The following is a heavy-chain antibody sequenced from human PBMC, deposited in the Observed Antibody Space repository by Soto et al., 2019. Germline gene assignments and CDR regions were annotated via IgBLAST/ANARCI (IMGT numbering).Heavy chain of an antibody. CDR2: INHSGST. D-gene: IGHD3-10*01. Sequence: KASETLSLTCAVYGGSFSGYYWSWIRQPPGKGLEWIGEINHSGSTNYNPSLKSRVTISVDTSKNQFSLKLSSVTAAGTAVYYCARGNGSGSQYYYYYGMDVWGQGTTVTVSS. CDR3: ARGNGSGSQYYYYYGMDV. J-gene: IGHJ6*02. V-gene: IGHV4-34*01. CDR1: GGSFSGYY.